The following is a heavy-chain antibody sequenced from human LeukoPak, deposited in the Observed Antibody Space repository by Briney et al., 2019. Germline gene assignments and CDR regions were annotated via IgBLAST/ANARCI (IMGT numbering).Heavy chain of an antibody. CDR2: ISSSSSTI. V-gene: IGHV3-48*04. J-gene: IGHJ4*02. CDR3: ARDRHYYDSSGYGDY. D-gene: IGHD3-22*01. Sequence: PGGSLRLSCAASGFTFSSYSMNWVRQAPGKGLEWVSYISSSSSTIYYADSVKGRFTISRDNAKNSLYLQMNSLRAEDTAVYYCARDRHYYDSSGYGDYWGQGTLVTVSS. CDR1: GFTFSSYS.